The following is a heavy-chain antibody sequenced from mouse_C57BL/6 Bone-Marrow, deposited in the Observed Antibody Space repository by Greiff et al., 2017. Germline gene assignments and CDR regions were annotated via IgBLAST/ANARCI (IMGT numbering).Heavy chain of an antibody. Sequence: QVQLQQSGAELVRPGASVKMSCKASGYTFTSYNMHWVKQTPRQGLEWIGAIYPGNGDTSYNQKFKGKATLTVDKSSSTAYMQLSSLTSEDSAGYGWASGEDDRDDGVAYWGEGTLGTVSA. V-gene: IGHV1-12*01. J-gene: IGHJ3*01. CDR1: GYTFTSYN. D-gene: IGHD1-3*01. CDR2: IYPGNGDT. CDR3: ASGEDDRDDGVAY.